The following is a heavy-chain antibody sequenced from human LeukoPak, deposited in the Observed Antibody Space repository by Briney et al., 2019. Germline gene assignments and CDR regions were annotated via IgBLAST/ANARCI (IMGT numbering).Heavy chain of an antibody. CDR1: GGTFSSYT. D-gene: IGHD6-19*01. CDR3: ARFSSGTGVDV. Sequence: SVKVSCKASGGTFSSYTISWVRQVPGQGLEWMGRIIPILGIANYAQKFQGRVTITADKSTSTAYMELSSLRSEDTAVYYCARFSSGTGVDVWGQGTTVTVSS. V-gene: IGHV1-69*02. J-gene: IGHJ6*02. CDR2: IIPILGIA.